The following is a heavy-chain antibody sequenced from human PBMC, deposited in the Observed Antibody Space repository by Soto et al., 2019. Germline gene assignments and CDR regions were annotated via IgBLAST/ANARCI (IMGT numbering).Heavy chain of an antibody. V-gene: IGHV1-18*04. CDR1: GCTFTGYR. CDR3: AIERITNIGVAENSDY. Sequence: ASVKVSFKASGCTFTGYRNSRVRQAPGQGLEWMGWISVYNGNTNYAQKLQGRVTVSTDTSTSTGFKELRRLRDDDTVVFLCAIERITNIGVAENSDYWGQGTMVTVSS. CDR2: ISVYNGNT. J-gene: IGHJ4*02. D-gene: IGHD3-3*01.